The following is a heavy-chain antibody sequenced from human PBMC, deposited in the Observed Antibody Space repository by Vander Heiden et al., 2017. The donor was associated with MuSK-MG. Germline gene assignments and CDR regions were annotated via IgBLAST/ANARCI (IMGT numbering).Heavy chain of an antibody. CDR2: ISGSGDYI. Sequence: DVLLVESGGGLVNPGGSLRLSCSASGFTFSNYGMNWVRQAPGKGLEWVSSISGSGDYIYYGDSVKGRFTLSRDNARNSLFLQMNSLRAEDTAVYYCARTLGQLLSFGGLSEGRAFDMWGQGTMVTVSS. CDR1: GFTFSNYG. CDR3: ARTLGQLLSFGGLSEGRAFDM. V-gene: IGHV3-21*01. D-gene: IGHD3-10*01. J-gene: IGHJ3*02.